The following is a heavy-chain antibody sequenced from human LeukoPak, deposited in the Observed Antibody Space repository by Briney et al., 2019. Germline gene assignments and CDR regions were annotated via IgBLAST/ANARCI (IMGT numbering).Heavy chain of an antibody. CDR1: GGSISSGSYY. J-gene: IGHJ2*01. D-gene: IGHD6-13*01. Sequence: TSETLSLTCTVSGGSISSGSYYWSWIRQPAGKGLEWIGYIFYSGSTNYNPSLKSRVTISVDTSKNQFSLKLSSVTAADTAVYYCARVYYSNSYDYWYFDLWGRGTLVTVSS. V-gene: IGHV4-61*10. CDR3: ARVYYSNSYDYWYFDL. CDR2: IFYSGST.